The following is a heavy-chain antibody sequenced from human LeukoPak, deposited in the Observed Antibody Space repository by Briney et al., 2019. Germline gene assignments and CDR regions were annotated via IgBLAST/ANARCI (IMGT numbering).Heavy chain of an antibody. Sequence: ASVTVSCTASGYTFTSYAMHWVRQAPGQRLEWMGWINAGNGNTKYSQKFQGRVTITRDTSASTAYMELSSLRSEDTAVYYCAREGPDYYFDYWGQGTLVTVSS. CDR3: AREGPDYYFDY. CDR1: GYTFTSYA. J-gene: IGHJ4*02. V-gene: IGHV1-3*01. CDR2: INAGNGNT.